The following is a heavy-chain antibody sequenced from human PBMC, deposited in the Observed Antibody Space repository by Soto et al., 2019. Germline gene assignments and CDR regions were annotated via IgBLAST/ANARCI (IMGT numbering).Heavy chain of an antibody. J-gene: IGHJ4*02. CDR1: GGSFSGYY. V-gene: IGHV4-34*01. CDR2: INHSGST. CDR3: ARGGKQQLARYFDY. D-gene: IGHD6-13*01. Sequence: QVQLQQWGAGLLKPSETLSLTCAVYGGSFSGYYWSWIRQPPGKGLEWIGEINHSGSTNYNPSLKSRVTISVDTSKNQFSLKLSSVTAADTAVYYCARGGKQQLARYFDYWGQGTLVTVSS.